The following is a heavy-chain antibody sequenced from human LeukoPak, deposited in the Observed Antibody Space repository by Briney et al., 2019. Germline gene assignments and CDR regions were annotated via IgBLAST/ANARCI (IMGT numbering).Heavy chain of an antibody. D-gene: IGHD3-22*01. CDR1: GFTFSSYA. Sequence: GGSLRLSCAASGFTFSSYAMSWVRQAPGKGLEWVSAISGSGGSTYYADCVKGRFTISRDNSKNTLYLQMNSLRAEDTAVYYCAKGTSSGYYEGDDAFDIWGQGTMVTVSS. CDR3: AKGTSSGYYEGDDAFDI. J-gene: IGHJ3*02. V-gene: IGHV3-23*01. CDR2: ISGSGGST.